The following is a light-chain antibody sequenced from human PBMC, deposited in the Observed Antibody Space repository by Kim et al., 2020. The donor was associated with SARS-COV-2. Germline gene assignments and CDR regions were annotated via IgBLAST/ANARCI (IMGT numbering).Light chain of an antibody. CDR1: QSISSW. V-gene: IGKV1-5*01. CDR3: QQYRSYPLT. Sequence: DNQMTQSPSALSASVGDRVTITCRASQSISSWLAWYQEKPGKAPKVLIYDASTLESGVPSRFSGSGSGTEFTLTISSLQPDDFATYYCQQYRSYPLTFGGGPKVDIK. J-gene: IGKJ4*01. CDR2: DAS.